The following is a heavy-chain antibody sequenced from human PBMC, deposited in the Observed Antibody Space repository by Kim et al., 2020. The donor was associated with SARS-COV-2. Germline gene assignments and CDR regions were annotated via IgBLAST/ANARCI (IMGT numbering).Heavy chain of an antibody. V-gene: IGHV3-7*01. CDR3: ARVMGERGGVIAP. D-gene: IGHD3-16*02. J-gene: IGHJ4*02. CDR1: GFTFSSYW. CDR2: IKQDGSEK. Sequence: GGSLRLSCVASGFTFSSYWMTWVRQAPGKGLEWVANIKQDGSEKYYVDSAKGRFTISRDNAKNSLYLQMNGLRGEDTAVYYCARVMGERGGVIAPWGQGTLVTVSS.